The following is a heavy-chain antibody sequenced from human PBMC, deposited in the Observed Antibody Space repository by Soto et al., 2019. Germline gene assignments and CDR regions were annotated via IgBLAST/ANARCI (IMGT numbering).Heavy chain of an antibody. CDR2: FDPEDGET. D-gene: IGHD3-3*01. CDR3: ATAQITIFGVVTPYFDY. V-gene: IGHV1-24*01. J-gene: IGHJ4*02. CDR1: GYTXNELS. Sequence: SXKVSFKVSGYTXNELSINLVRQAPGKGLEWMGGFDPEDGETIYAQKFQGRVTMTEDTSTDTAYMELSSLRYEDTAVYYCATAQITIFGVVTPYFDYWGQGTLVTVSS.